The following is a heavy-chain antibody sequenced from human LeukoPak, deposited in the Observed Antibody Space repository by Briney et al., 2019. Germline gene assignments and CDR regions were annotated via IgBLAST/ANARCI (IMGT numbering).Heavy chain of an antibody. D-gene: IGHD2-2*01. CDR1: GFTFSSYA. CDR2: ISYEGAYK. CDR3: ARMGYCTSTTCYHYFEY. J-gene: IGHJ4*02. Sequence: PGGSLRLSCGASGFTFSSYAMYWVRQAPGKGLEWVATISYEGAYKFYADSVKGRCTISRDNSMNTLYLQVNSLSAEDTAVYYCARMGYCTSTTCYHYFEYWGQGTLVTVSS. V-gene: IGHV3-30*04.